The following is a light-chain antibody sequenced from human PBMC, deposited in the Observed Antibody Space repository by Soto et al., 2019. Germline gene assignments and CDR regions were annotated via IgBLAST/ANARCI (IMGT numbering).Light chain of an antibody. CDR1: QDVSRS. Sequence: DTQLTQSPSFLSASVGDRVTIACRASQDVSRSVGWYQQKPGTAPKLLISAASTLNSGVPSRFSRSGSGTDFTLAISSLQPEDFATYYCQQLWTYPLTVGGGTKVEI. V-gene: IGKV1-9*01. CDR3: QQLWTYPLT. CDR2: AAS. J-gene: IGKJ4*01.